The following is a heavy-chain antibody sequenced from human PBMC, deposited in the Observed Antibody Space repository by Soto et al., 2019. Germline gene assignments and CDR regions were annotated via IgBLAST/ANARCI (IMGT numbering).Heavy chain of an antibody. Sequence: SETLSLTCTVSGGSISSYYWSWIRQPPGKGLEWIGYIYYSGSTNYNPSLKSRVTISVDTSKNQFSLKLSSVTAADTAVYYCARDPRGDWPDVWGKGTTVTVSS. V-gene: IGHV4-59*01. CDR3: ARDPRGDWPDV. D-gene: IGHD3-10*01. CDR1: GGSISSYY. CDR2: IYYSGST. J-gene: IGHJ6*04.